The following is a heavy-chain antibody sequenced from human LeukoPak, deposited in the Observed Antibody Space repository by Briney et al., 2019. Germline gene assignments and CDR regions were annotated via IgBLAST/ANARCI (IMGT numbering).Heavy chain of an antibody. J-gene: IGHJ3*02. CDR1: GGSISTYY. CDR2: IHYSGST. CDR3: ARARYVNSFYAFDI. D-gene: IGHD3-9*01. Sequence: PSETLSLTCTVSGGSISTYYWSWIRQPPGKGLEWIAYIHYSGSTNYNPSLKSRVTIFGDTSKNQFFLKLSSVTAADTAVYYCARARYVNSFYAFDIWGQGTLVTVFS. V-gene: IGHV4-59*01.